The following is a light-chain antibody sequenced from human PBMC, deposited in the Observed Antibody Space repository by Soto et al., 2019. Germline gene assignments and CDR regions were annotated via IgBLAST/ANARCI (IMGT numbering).Light chain of an antibody. CDR1: SGHSTYT. J-gene: IGLJ3*02. CDR2: VNSDGSH. Sequence: QLVLTQAPSASASLGASVKLTCTLSSGHSTYTIAWHQQQPEKGPRYLMKVNSDGSHNKGDGIPDRFSGSSSGADRYLTISSLQSDDEADYYCQTWAAGIDWVFGGGTKLTGL. CDR3: QTWAAGIDWV. V-gene: IGLV4-69*01.